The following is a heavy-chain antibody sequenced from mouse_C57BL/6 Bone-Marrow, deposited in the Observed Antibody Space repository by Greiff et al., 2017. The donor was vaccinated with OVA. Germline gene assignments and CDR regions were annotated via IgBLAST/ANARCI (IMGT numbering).Heavy chain of an antibody. CDR1: GYNFTSYG. V-gene: IGHV1-81*01. Sequence: VQLQQSGAELARPGASVKLSCKASGYNFTSYGISWVKQRTGQGLEWIGEIYPRSGNTYYNEKFKGKATLTADKSSSTAYMELRSLTSEDSAVYFCARRVGVNYWGQGTTLTVSS. CDR2: IYPRSGNT. CDR3: ARRVGVNY. J-gene: IGHJ2*01. D-gene: IGHD1-1*02.